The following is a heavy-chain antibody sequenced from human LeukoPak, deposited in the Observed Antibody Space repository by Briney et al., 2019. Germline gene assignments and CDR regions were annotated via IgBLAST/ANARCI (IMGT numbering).Heavy chain of an antibody. Sequence: GGSLRLSCAASGFTLTLYWTHWVRQVPGKRPVWVSRINDDVSDTIYADSVKGRFAILRDKAKNSPYLQMNSLTAEDTAVYYCARSPDAALEDINFDYWGQGTLVTVSS. V-gene: IGHV3-74*01. D-gene: IGHD3-3*01. J-gene: IGHJ4*02. CDR2: INDDVSDT. CDR1: GFTLTLYW. CDR3: ARSPDAALEDINFDY.